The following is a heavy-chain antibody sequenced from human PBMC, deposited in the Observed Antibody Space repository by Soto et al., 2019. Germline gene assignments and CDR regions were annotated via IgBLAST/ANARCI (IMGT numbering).Heavy chain of an antibody. CDR2: ISGSGGST. CDR1: GFTCSSYA. Sequence: GGSLRLSCAASGFTCSSYAMSWVRQAPGKGLEWVSAISGSGGSTYYADSVKGRFTISRDNSKNTLYLQMNSLRAEDTAVYYCAKDRKEGSGWYDYYYGMDVWGQGTTVTASS. V-gene: IGHV3-23*01. D-gene: IGHD6-19*01. CDR3: AKDRKEGSGWYDYYYGMDV. J-gene: IGHJ6*02.